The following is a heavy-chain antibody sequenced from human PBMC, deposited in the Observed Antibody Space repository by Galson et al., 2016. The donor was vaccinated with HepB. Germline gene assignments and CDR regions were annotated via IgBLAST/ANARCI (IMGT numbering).Heavy chain of an antibody. D-gene: IGHD3-22*01. CDR3: AKSSGYYFVDSFDM. J-gene: IGHJ3*02. Sequence: SLRLSCAASGFTFDDYGMNWARQVPGKGLEWVSGINWNGGTTNYVDSVKGRFTISRDNAKNSLYLQMNSLRAGDTALYYCAKSSGYYFVDSFDMWGQGTKGAVSA. CDR2: INWNGGTT. CDR1: GFTFDDYG. V-gene: IGHV3-20*04.